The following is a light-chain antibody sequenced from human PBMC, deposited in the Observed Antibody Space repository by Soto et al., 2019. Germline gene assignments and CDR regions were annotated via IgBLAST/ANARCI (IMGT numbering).Light chain of an antibody. V-gene: IGKV1-6*01. CDR1: QDIRNY. CDR2: AAS. Sequence: AIQLTQSPSSLSASVGDRVTVTCRASQDIRNYLAWFQQRPGNAPTLLISAASRLQSGVPSRFSGRGSGTDFTLTISSLQPEDFATYYCLQDYDYPRTFGQGTKVDI. J-gene: IGKJ1*01. CDR3: LQDYDYPRT.